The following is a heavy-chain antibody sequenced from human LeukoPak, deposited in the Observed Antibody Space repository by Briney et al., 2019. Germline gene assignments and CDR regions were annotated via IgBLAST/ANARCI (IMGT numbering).Heavy chain of an antibody. D-gene: IGHD3-10*01. CDR3: AKKGESLDYYYMTS. J-gene: IGHJ6*03. Sequence: PGGSLRLSCVASGFTFSTYAMSWVRQAPGKGLEWVSGISGSGGRTYDTDSVKGRFTISRDNSKNTLYLQMNSLRGEDTAVYYCAKKGESLDYYYMTSGAKGPRSPSP. V-gene: IGHV3-23*01. CDR1: GFTFSTYA. CDR2: ISGSGGRT.